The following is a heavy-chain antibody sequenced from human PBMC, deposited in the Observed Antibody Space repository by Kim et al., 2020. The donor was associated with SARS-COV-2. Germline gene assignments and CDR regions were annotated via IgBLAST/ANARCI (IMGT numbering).Heavy chain of an antibody. D-gene: IGHD2-21*02. CDR3: AMGSCADACYLCDY. CDR2: ISYDGSQK. V-gene: IGHV3-30*03. J-gene: IGHJ4*02. CDR1: GFTFSTYA. Sequence: GGSLRLSCAASGFTFSTYAIHWVRQAPGKGLEWVALISYDGSQKRYADSVKGRFTISRDNSKNTVYLQMSSLSAEDTAVYYCAMGSCADACYLCDYWGQGTLVTVSS.